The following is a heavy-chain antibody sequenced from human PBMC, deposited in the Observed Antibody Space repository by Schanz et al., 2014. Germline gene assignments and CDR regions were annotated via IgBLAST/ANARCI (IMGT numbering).Heavy chain of an antibody. V-gene: IGHV1-2*06. D-gene: IGHD3-10*01. CDR2: INPNSGGT. Sequence: QVRLVQSGAEVKKPGASVKVSCKASGYTFIDYSLNWVRQAPGQGLEWLGRINPNSGGTNFAQKFQGRVTVTRDTSISTAYMELGSLRFDDTAVYYCAREGTIIRGLTGWFDPWGQGTLVTVSS. CDR1: GYTFIDYS. J-gene: IGHJ5*02. CDR3: AREGTIIRGLTGWFDP.